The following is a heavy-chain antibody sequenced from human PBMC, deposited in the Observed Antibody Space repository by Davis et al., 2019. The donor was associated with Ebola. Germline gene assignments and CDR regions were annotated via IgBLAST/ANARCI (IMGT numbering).Heavy chain of an antibody. CDR3: TRDSVTYYDFWSGQEYYYGMDV. CDR2: IRSKANSYAT. V-gene: IGHV3-73*01. J-gene: IGHJ6*02. CDR1: GFTFSGSA. D-gene: IGHD3-3*01. Sequence: GESLKISCAASGFTFSGSAMHWVRQASGKGLEWVGRIRSKANSYATAYAASVKGRFTISRDDSKNTAYLQMNSLKTEDTAVYYCTRDSVTYYDFWSGQEYYYGMDVWGQGTTVTVSS.